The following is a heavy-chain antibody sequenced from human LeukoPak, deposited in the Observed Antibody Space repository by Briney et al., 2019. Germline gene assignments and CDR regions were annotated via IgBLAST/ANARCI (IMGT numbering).Heavy chain of an antibody. D-gene: IGHD1-26*01. CDR1: GVSFSGYY. J-gene: IGHJ4*02. Sequence: PSETLSLTCAVYGVSFSGYYWSWIRQPPGKGLEWVGEINHSGSTNYNPSLKSRVTISVDTSKNQFSLKLSSVTAADTAVYYCARFAGATRVDYWGQGTLVTVSS. V-gene: IGHV4-34*01. CDR3: ARFAGATRVDY. CDR2: INHSGST.